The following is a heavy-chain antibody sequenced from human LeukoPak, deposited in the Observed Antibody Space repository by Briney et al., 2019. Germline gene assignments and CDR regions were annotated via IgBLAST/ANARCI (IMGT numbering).Heavy chain of an antibody. J-gene: IGHJ3*02. Sequence: ASVKVSCKASGYTFSNYNIHWLRQVPGQGLEWMGIVNPSGDSTNYAQNFQGRVTMTGDTSTSTVYMELSSLRSEDTAVYYCARVRDGYNDAYDIWGQGTMVTVTS. CDR2: VNPSGDST. D-gene: IGHD5-24*01. V-gene: IGHV1-46*01. CDR3: ARVRDGYNDAYDI. CDR1: GYTFSNYN.